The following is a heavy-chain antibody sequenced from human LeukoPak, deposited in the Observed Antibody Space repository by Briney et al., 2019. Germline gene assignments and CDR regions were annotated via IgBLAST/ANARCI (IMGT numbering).Heavy chain of an antibody. CDR1: GYSFTSYW. CDR2: IYPGDSDT. Sequence: GESLKISCKGSGYSFTSYWIGWVRQMPGKGLEWMGIIYPGDSDTRYSPSFQGRVTISADKSISTAYLQWSSLKASDTAMYYCARRDMSGSYYRVAFDIWGQGTMVTVSS. J-gene: IGHJ3*02. CDR3: ARRDMSGSYYRVAFDI. D-gene: IGHD1-26*01. V-gene: IGHV5-51*01.